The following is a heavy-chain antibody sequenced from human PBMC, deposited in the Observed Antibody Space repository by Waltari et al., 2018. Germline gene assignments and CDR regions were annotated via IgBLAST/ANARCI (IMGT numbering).Heavy chain of an antibody. CDR1: RVSGSSYY. V-gene: IGHV4-59*08. D-gene: IGHD1-1*01. Sequence: QVQLQESGPGLVKPSETLSHPCTVARVSGSSYYWNWIRQAQGKGAEWIGYIQYSGDTKQNPPLKTRVTMSVDTSRNEFSLRLTSVTAADTAVYYCARWDRDWRAFHIWGQGTPGTVSS. CDR2: IQYSGDT. J-gene: IGHJ3*02. CDR3: ARWDRDWRAFHI.